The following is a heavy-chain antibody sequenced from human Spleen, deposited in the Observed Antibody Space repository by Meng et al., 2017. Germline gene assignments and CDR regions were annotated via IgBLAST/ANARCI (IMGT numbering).Heavy chain of an antibody. V-gene: IGHV3-30*04. Sequence: GESLKISCAASGFTFSSYAMHWVRQAPGKGLEWLAVISYDGSNKYYADSVKGRFTISRDNAKNTLYLQMNNQRAEDTAVYYCARDRVRVRGVILTHYYYGMDVWGQGTTVTVSS. CDR3: ARDRVRVRGVILTHYYYGMDV. CDR2: ISYDGSNK. J-gene: IGHJ6*02. CDR1: GFTFSSYA. D-gene: IGHD3-10*01.